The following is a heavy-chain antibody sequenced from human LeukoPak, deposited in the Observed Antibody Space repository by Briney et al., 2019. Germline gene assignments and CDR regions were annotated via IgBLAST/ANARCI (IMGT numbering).Heavy chain of an antibody. CDR2: ISGSGSST. CDR3: AKYGATADTNYFDY. J-gene: IGHJ4*02. CDR1: GFIFSSYA. D-gene: IGHD6-13*01. V-gene: IGHV3-23*01. Sequence: GGSLRLSCAASGFIFSSYAMSWVRQAPGKGLEWVSSISGSGSSTYYADSVKGRFTISRDNSKNTLYLQMNSLRAEDTAVYYCAKYGATADTNYFDYWGQGTLVTVSS.